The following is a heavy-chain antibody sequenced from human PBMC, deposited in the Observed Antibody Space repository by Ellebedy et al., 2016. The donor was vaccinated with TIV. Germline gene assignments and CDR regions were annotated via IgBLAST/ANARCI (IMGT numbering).Heavy chain of an antibody. Sequence: MPGGSLRLSCTVSGGSISSYHWSWIRQPPGKGLEWIGYIYYSGSTNYNPSLKSRVTISVDTSKTDFSLKLSSVTAADTAVYYCARDHTYPDSTGTRYYYYGMDVWGQGTTVTVSS. CDR1: GGSISSYH. V-gene: IGHV4-59*01. CDR2: IYYSGST. J-gene: IGHJ6*02. D-gene: IGHD1-1*01. CDR3: ARDHTYPDSTGTRYYYYGMDV.